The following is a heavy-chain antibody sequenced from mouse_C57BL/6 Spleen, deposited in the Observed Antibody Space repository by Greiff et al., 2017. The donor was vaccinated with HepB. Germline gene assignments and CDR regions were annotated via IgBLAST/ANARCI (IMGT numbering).Heavy chain of an antibody. V-gene: IGHV5-6*01. D-gene: IGHD2-1*01. CDR1: GFTFSSYG. CDR2: ISSGGSYT. CDR3: ARHEGNSTWFAY. Sequence: EVKLMESGGDLVKPGGSLKLSCAASGFTFSSYGMSWVRPTPDKRLEWVATISSGGSYTYYPDSVKGRFTISRDNAKNTLYLQMSSLKSEDTAMYYCARHEGNSTWFAYWGQGTLVTVSA. J-gene: IGHJ3*01.